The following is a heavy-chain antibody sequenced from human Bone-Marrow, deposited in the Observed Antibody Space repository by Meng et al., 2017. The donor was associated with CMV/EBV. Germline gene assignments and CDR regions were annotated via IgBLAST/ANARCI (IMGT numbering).Heavy chain of an antibody. D-gene: IGHD3/OR15-3a*01. CDR1: GGTFSSYT. CDR2: IIPILGIT. J-gene: IGHJ5*02. CDR3: ARGLEIEGNWFYP. V-gene: IGHV1-69*02. Sequence: SVKVSCKASGGTFSSYTISWVRQAPGQGLEWMGRIIPILGITNYAQKFQGRVTITADKSTSTAYMELSSLRSEDTAVYYCARGLEIEGNWFYPWGQGTLVTVSS.